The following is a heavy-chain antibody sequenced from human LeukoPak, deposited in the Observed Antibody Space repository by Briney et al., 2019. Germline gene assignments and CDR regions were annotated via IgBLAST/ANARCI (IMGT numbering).Heavy chain of an antibody. J-gene: IGHJ6*03. CDR3: ARQLYVSGSYYAPMDV. CDR2: IYYSGST. CDR1: GGSISSYY. V-gene: IGHV4-39*01. D-gene: IGHD3-10*01. Sequence: PSETLSLTCTVSGGSISSYYWGWIRQPPGKGLEWIGSIYYSGSTYYNPSLKSRVTISVDTSKNQFSLELSSVTAADTALYFCARQLYVSGSYYAPMDVWGKGTTVTISS.